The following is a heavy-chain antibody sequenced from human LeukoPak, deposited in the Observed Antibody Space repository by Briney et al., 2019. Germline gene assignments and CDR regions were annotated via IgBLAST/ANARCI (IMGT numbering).Heavy chain of an antibody. V-gene: IGHV4-61*08. CDR1: GGSISSGGYS. CDR2: IYYSGST. D-gene: IGHD4-17*01. CDR3: ARGDGDYHY. J-gene: IGHJ4*02. Sequence: SETLSLTCTVSGGSISSGGYSWSWIRQPPGKGLKWIGYIYYSGSTNYNPSLKSRVTISVDTSKNQFSLKLSSVTAADTAVYYCARGDGDYHYWGQGTLVTVSS.